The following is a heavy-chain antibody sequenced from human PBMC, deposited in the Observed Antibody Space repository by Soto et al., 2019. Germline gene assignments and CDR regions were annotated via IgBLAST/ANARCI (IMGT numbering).Heavy chain of an antibody. Sequence: QLQLQESGSGLVKPSQTLSLTCAVSGGSISSGGYSWSWIRQPPGKGLEWIGYIYHSGSTYYNPSLKSRVTISVDRSKNQFPLKLSSVTAADTAVYYCALGLSTPFYYGMDVWGQGTTVTVSS. CDR2: IYHSGST. D-gene: IGHD3-16*01. J-gene: IGHJ6*02. CDR3: ALGLSTPFYYGMDV. V-gene: IGHV4-30-2*01. CDR1: GGSISSGGYS.